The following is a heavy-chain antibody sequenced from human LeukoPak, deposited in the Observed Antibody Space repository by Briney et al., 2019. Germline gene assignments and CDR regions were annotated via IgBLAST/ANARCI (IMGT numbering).Heavy chain of an antibody. Sequence: GGSLRLSCAASGFTFSSYSMNWVRQAPGKGLEWVSSISSSSSYIYYADSVKGRFTISRDNAKNSLYLQMNSPRAEDTAVYYCARAGLRYFDWLPPTRFDYWGQGTLVTVSS. CDR1: GFTFSSYS. J-gene: IGHJ4*02. CDR3: ARAGLRYFDWLPPTRFDY. CDR2: ISSSSSYI. D-gene: IGHD3-9*01. V-gene: IGHV3-21*01.